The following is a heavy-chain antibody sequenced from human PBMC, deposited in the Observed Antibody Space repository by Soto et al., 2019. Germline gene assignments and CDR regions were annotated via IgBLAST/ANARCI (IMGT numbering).Heavy chain of an antibody. V-gene: IGHV4-34*01. CDR2: INHSGST. Sequence: SETLSLTCAVYGGSFSGYYLSWIRQPPGKGLEWIGEINHSGSTNYNPSLKSRVTISVDTSKNQFSLKLSSVTAADTAVYYCARADYYGSGSYSDFDYWGQGTLVTVSS. J-gene: IGHJ4*02. CDR1: GGSFSGYY. CDR3: ARADYYGSGSYSDFDY. D-gene: IGHD3-10*01.